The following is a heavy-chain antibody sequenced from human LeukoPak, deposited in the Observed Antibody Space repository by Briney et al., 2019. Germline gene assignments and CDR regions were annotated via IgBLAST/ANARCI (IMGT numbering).Heavy chain of an antibody. V-gene: IGHV1-8*01. J-gene: IGHJ6*03. CDR2: MNPNSGNT. Sequence: ASVKVSCKASGYTFTSYDINWVRQATGQGLEWMGWMNPNSGNTGYAQKFQGRVTMTRNTSISTAYMELSSLRPEDTAVYYCARGLPRPYYYYYMDVWGKGTTVTVSS. CDR3: ARGLPRPYYYYYMDV. CDR1: GYTFTSYD.